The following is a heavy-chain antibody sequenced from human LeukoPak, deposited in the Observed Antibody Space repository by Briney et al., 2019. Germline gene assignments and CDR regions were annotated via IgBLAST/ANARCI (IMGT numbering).Heavy chain of an antibody. J-gene: IGHJ5*02. CDR2: IKEDGSMV. CDR1: GFTLSRFW. CDR3: ARVVTWFDP. V-gene: IGHV3-7*04. Sequence: GGSLRLSCVASGFTLSRFWMSWVRQAPGKGPEWVAHIKEDGSMVSYVDSVKGRFTISRDNAKNSVYLQKNSLRVEDTAVYFCARVVTWFDPWGQGSLVTVSS.